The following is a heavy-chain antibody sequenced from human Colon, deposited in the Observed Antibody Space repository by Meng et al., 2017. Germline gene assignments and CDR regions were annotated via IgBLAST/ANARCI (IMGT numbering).Heavy chain of an antibody. CDR2: INXXGTRX. V-gene: IGHV3-74*01. D-gene: IGHD2-21*01. CDR1: XFTFRTXX. J-gene: IGHJ4*02. CDR3: GDITSDY. Sequence: QXVESGGGLXKPGXSLRLXCTASXFTFRTXXMEWVRKVPGKGXMWVXFINXXGTRXXXADSXXXRFXXXXXNAXNXXXLQXXXLRXXXXXLYYCGDITSDYWGQGTLVTVSS.